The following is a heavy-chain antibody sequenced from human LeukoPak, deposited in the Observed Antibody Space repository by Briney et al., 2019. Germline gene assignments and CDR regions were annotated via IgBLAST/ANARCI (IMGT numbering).Heavy chain of an antibody. CDR2: IIPIFGIA. Sequence: SVKVSCKASGGTFSSYAISWVRQAPGQGLEWMGRIIPIFGIANYAQKFQGRVTITADKSTSTAYMELSSLRSEDTAVYYCARGGAVAPSYYYCGMDVWGQGTTVTVSS. J-gene: IGHJ6*02. CDR3: ARGGAVAPSYYYCGMDV. V-gene: IGHV1-69*04. D-gene: IGHD6-19*01. CDR1: GGTFSSYA.